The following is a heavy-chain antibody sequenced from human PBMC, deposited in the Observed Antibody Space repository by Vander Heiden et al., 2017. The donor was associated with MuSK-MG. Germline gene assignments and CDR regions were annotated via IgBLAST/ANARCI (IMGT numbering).Heavy chain of an antibody. D-gene: IGHD6-13*01. Sequence: HVQLQESGPGLVKPSETLSLTCTVPGGSISSYYWSWIRQPPGKGLEWIGYIYYSGSTNYNPSLKSRVTISVDTSKNQFSLKLSSVTAADRAVYYCARSYSSSWPYYYYYYMDVWGKGTTVTVSS. J-gene: IGHJ6*03. CDR3: ARSYSSSWPYYYYYYMDV. V-gene: IGHV4-59*01. CDR2: IYYSGST. CDR1: GGSISSYY.